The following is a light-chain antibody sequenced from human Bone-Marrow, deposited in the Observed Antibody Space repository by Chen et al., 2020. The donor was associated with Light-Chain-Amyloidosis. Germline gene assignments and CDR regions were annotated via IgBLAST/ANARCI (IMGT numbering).Light chain of an antibody. CDR2: EVT. V-gene: IGLV2-14*01. Sequence: QSALTQPASVSGSPGQSITISCTGTSSNVGGDNHVSWYQQHPDKAPKLMIYEVTNRPSWVPDRFSGSKADNTASLTSSGLQTEDEADYFCSSYTIRNTLVCGSGTRVTVL. CDR1: SSNVGGDNH. J-gene: IGLJ1*01. CDR3: SSYTIRNTLV.